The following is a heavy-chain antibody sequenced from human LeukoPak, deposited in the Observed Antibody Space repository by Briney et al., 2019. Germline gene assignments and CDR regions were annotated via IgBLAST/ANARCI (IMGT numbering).Heavy chain of an antibody. CDR2: INHSGST. CDR1: GGSISSSSYY. V-gene: IGHV4-39*07. Sequence: SETLSLTCTVSGGSISSSSYYWGWIRQPPGKGLEWIGEINHSGSTNYNPSLKSRVTISVDTSKNQFSLKLSSVTAADTAVYYCARVQRSITIDYWGQGTLVTVSS. D-gene: IGHD3-10*01. CDR3: ARVQRSITIDY. J-gene: IGHJ4*02.